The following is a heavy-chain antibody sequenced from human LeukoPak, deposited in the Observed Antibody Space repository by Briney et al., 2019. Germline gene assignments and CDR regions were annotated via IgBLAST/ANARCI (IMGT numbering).Heavy chain of an antibody. CDR2: VSSDGSTT. D-gene: IGHD3-10*01. CDR1: GFTFSSYW. CDR3: ARDSRYYYDSRNYDNVAFDM. J-gene: IGHJ3*02. Sequence: PGGSLRLSCAASGFTFSSYWMHWVRQRPGKGLVWVSRVSSDGSTTSYADSVKGRFTISRDNAKNTLYLQMNSLRVEDTAVYYCARDSRYYYDSRNYDNVAFDMWGQGTMVTVSS. V-gene: IGHV3-74*01.